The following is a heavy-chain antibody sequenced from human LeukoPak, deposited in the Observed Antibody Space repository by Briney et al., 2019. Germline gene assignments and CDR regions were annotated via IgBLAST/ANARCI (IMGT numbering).Heavy chain of an antibody. CDR2: ISTSSNTI. J-gene: IGHJ4*02. V-gene: IGHV3-48*01. CDR1: GFIFSDYS. CDR3: ARGAAHSYGYFSDY. Sequence: GGSLRLSREGSGFIFSDYSMSWVRQAPGKGLEWLSFISTSSNTIYYADSVRGRFTVSRDNGNNLLFLQMTGLRAEDTAAYYCARGAAHSYGYFSDYWGQGILVAVSS. D-gene: IGHD5-18*01.